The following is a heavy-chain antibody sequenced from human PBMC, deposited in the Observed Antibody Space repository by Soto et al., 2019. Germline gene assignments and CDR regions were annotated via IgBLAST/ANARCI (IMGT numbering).Heavy chain of an antibody. D-gene: IGHD2-2*01. CDR3: ARHVPAAGYYYGMDV. CDR1: GGTFSSYA. CDR2: IIPIFGTA. J-gene: IGHJ6*02. V-gene: IGHV1-69*12. Sequence: QVQLVQSGAEVKKPGSSVKVSCKASGGTFSSYAISWVRQAPGQGLEWMGGIIPIFGTANYAQKFQGRVTXXADEPTSTAYMELSSLRAEDTAVYYCARHVPAAGYYYGMDVWGQGTTVTVSS.